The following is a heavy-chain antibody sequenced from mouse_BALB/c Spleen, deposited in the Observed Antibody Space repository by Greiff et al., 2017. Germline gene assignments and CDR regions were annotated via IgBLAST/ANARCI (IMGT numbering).Heavy chain of an antibody. D-gene: IGHD2-2*01. CDR3: ARGGEGYVAWFAY. J-gene: IGHJ3*01. V-gene: IGHV1S135*01. CDR2: IDPYNGGT. CDR1: GYSFTDYN. Sequence: VHVKQSGPELVKPGASVKVSCKASGYSFTDYNMYWVKQSHGKSLEWIGYIDPYNGGTSYNQKFKGKATLTVDKSSSTAFMHLNSLTSEDSAVYYCARGGEGYVAWFAYWGQGTLVTVSA.